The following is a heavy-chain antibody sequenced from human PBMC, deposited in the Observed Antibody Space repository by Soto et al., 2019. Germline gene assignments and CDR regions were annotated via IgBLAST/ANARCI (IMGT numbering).Heavy chain of an antibody. CDR2: IYYSGST. J-gene: IGHJ6*02. D-gene: IGHD3-9*01. Sequence: QVQLQESGPGLVKPSETLSLTCTVSGGSVSSGSYYWSWIRQPPGKGLEWIGYIYYSGSTNYNPSLKSRVTISVDTSKNQFSLKLSSVTAADTAVYYCARDPGIEYYDILTGPYDYYYGMDVWGQGTTVTVSS. V-gene: IGHV4-61*01. CDR3: ARDPGIEYYDILTGPYDYYYGMDV. CDR1: GGSVSSGSYY.